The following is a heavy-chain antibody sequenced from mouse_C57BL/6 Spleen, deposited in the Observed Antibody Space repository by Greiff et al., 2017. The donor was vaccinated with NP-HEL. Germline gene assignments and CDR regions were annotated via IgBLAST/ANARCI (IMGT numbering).Heavy chain of an antibody. V-gene: IGHV1-15*01. D-gene: IGHD1-1*01. CDR1: GYTFTDYE. CDR3: TRRYYGSSYTHYYAMDY. CDR2: IDPETGGT. J-gene: IGHJ4*01. Sequence: QVQLKQSGAELVRPGASVTLSCKASGYTFTDYEMHWVKQTPVHGLEWIGAIDPETGGTAYNQKFKGKAILTADKSSSTAYMELRSLTSEDSAVYYCTRRYYGSSYTHYYAMDYWGQGTSVTVSS.